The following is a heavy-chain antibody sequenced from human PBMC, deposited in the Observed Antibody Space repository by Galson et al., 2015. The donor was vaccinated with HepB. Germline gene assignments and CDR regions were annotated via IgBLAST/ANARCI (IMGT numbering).Heavy chain of an antibody. D-gene: IGHD2-15*01. J-gene: IGHJ4*02. CDR3: AKGSPYFDY. V-gene: IGHV3-30*18. CDR1: GFTFSSYG. Sequence: SLRLSCAASGFTFSSYGMHWVRQAPGKGLEWVAVISYDGSNKYYADSVKGRFTISRDNSKNTLYLQMNSLRAEDTAVYYCAKGSPYFDYWGQGTLVTVSS. CDR2: ISYDGSNK.